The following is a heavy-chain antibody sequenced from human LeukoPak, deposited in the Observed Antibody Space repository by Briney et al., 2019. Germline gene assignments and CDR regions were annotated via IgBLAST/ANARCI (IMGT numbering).Heavy chain of an antibody. CDR3: ARNYSSSPQGDAFDI. CDR1: GGTFSSYA. D-gene: IGHD6-6*01. CDR2: IIPIFGTA. J-gene: IGHJ3*02. Sequence: SVKVSCKASGGTFSSYAISWVRQAPGQGLEWMGGIIPIFGTANYAQKFQGRVTITADESTSTAYMELSRLRSDDTAVYYCARNYSSSPQGDAFDIWGQGTMVTVSS. V-gene: IGHV1-69*13.